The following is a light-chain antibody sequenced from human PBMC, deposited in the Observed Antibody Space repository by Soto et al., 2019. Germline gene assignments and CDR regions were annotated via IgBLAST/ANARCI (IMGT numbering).Light chain of an antibody. CDR1: QSVSSSY. J-gene: IGKJ5*01. CDR2: GAS. Sequence: EIVLTQSPGTLSLSPGERATLSCRASQSVSSSYLAWYQQKPGQAPRLLIYGASSRATGIPDRFSGSGSGTDFTLTISRLEPEDFAVYYCQQYGSSPPGITSGQGTRLEIK. CDR3: QQYGSSPPGIT. V-gene: IGKV3-20*01.